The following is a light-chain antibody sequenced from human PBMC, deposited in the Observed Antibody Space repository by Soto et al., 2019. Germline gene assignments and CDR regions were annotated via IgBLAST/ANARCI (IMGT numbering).Light chain of an antibody. Sequence: DIQMTQSPSSLSASVGDRVTVSCRASQSINSYLNWYQQKPGKAPTLLIYSASSLEEGVPSRFSGSGSGTEFTLTISRFQADDFATCSCQQTYTTPYTFGQGTKVEIK. J-gene: IGKJ2*01. V-gene: IGKV1-39*01. CDR3: QQTYTTPYT. CDR1: QSINSY. CDR2: SAS.